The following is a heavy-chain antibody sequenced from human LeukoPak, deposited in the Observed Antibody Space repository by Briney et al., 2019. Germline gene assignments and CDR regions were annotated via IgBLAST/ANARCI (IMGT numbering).Heavy chain of an antibody. J-gene: IGHJ3*02. V-gene: IGHV3-23*01. D-gene: IGHD4-17*01. Sequence: GGSLRLSCVASGFTFSSYGMSWVRQAPGKGLEWVSGFGGGGGPTYYADSVKGRFTISRDNSKNTLYLQMNSLRAEDTAVYYCARASDYAMAFDIWGQGTMVTVSS. CDR2: FGGGGGPT. CDR3: ARASDYAMAFDI. CDR1: GFTFSSYG.